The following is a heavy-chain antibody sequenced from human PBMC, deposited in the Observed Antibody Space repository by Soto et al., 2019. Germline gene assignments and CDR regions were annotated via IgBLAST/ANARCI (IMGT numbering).Heavy chain of an antibody. Sequence: QVQLVESGGGVVQPGRSLRLSCAASGFTFSSYGMHWARQAPGKVLEWVAVISYDGSNKYYADSVKGRFTISRDNSKTTLYLQMVSLRAEDTAVYYCAKVHSSGWYKPPYYYFDYWGQGTLVTVS. V-gene: IGHV3-30*18. D-gene: IGHD6-19*01. J-gene: IGHJ4*02. CDR1: GFTFSSYG. CDR3: AKVHSSGWYKPPYYYFDY. CDR2: ISYDGSNK.